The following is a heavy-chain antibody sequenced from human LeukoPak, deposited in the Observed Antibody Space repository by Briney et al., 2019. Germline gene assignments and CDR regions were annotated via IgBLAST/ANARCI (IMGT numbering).Heavy chain of an antibody. Sequence: ASVKVSCKASGGTFSSYAISWVRQAPGQGLEWMGGIIPIFGTANYAQKFQGRVTITTDESTSTAYMELSSPRSEDTAVYYCARGGYDSSGYYTDFDYWGQGTLVTVSS. V-gene: IGHV1-69*05. D-gene: IGHD3-22*01. CDR3: ARGGYDSSGYYTDFDY. J-gene: IGHJ4*02. CDR1: GGTFSSYA. CDR2: IIPIFGTA.